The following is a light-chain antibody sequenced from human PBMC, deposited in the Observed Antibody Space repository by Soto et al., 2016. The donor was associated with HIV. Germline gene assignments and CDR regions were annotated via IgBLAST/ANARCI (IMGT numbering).Light chain of an antibody. J-gene: IGLJ3*02. CDR2: DDS. CDR1: NIGSKS. CDR3: QVWDTSSHHVV. Sequence: SYVLTQPPSVSVAPGKTARITCGGNNIGSKSVHWYQQRPGQAPVLVVYDDSDRPLGIPERFSGSNSGNTATLTISRVEAGDEADYYCQVWDTSSHHVVFGGGPRSTVL. V-gene: IGLV3-21*03.